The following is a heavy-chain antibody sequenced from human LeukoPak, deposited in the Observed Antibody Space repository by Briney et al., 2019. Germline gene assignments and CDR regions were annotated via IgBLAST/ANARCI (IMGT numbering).Heavy chain of an antibody. CDR1: GGSTSSYY. J-gene: IGHJ4*02. V-gene: IGHV4-59*01. D-gene: IGHD5-18*01. CDR3: ARGIVDTAMYCDY. Sequence: PSETLSLTCTVSGGSTSSYYWSWIRQPPGKGLEWIGYIYYSGSTNYNPSLKSRVTISVDTSKNQFSLKLSSVTAADTAVYYCARGIVDTAMYCDYWGQGTLVTVSS. CDR2: IYYSGST.